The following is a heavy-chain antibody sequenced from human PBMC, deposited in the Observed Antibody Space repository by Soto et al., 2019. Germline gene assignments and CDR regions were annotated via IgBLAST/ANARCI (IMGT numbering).Heavy chain of an antibody. CDR3: AKDAPSYDYVWGSYTTSGGYFDY. V-gene: IGHV3-30*18. J-gene: IGHJ4*02. Sequence: GGSLRLSCAASGFTFSSYGMHWVRQAPGKGLEWVAVISYDGSNKYYADSVKGRFTISRDNSKNTLYLQMNSLRAEDTAVYYCAKDAPSYDYVWGSYTTSGGYFDYWGQGTLVTVSS. CDR2: ISYDGSNK. D-gene: IGHD3-16*01. CDR1: GFTFSSYG.